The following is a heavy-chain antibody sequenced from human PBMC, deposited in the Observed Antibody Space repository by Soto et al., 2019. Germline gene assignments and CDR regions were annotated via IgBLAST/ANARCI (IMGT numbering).Heavy chain of an antibody. D-gene: IGHD6-13*01. V-gene: IGHV4-30-4*01. Sequence: SETLSLTCTVSGGSISSGDYYWSWIRQPPGKGLEWIGYIYYSGSTYYNPSLKSRVTIAVHTSKNQFSLQLSSVTAADTAVYYCARDEVAAAGTPEVDWFGPWGQGTLVTLSS. CDR3: ARDEVAAAGTPEVDWFGP. CDR2: IYYSGST. CDR1: GGSISSGDYY. J-gene: IGHJ5*02.